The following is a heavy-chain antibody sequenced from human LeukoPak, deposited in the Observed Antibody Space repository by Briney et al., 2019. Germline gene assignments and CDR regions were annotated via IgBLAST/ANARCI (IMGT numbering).Heavy chain of an antibody. J-gene: IGHJ4*02. CDR2: ISYDGSNE. D-gene: IGHD3-16*01. CDR3: ARGGNWLILSLGYYFAY. CDR1: GFTFSSYS. V-gene: IGHV3-30*03. Sequence: PGGSLRLSCAASGFTFSSYSMHWVRQAPGKGLEWVAVISYDGSNEYYADSVKGRFTISRDNSKNTLYLQMNSLRAEDTAVYYCARGGNWLILSLGYYFAYWGQGTLVTVSS.